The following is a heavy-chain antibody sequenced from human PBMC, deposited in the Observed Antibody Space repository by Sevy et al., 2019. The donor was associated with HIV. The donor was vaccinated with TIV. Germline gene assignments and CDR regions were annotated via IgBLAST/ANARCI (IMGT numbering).Heavy chain of an antibody. CDR2: IYSCGST. CDR1: GFTVSSNY. Sequence: GGSLRLSCAASGFTVSSNYMSWVRQAPGKGLEWVSVIYSCGSTYYADSVKGRFTISRDNSKNTLYLQMNSLRAEDTAVYYCAAHTAMVRGEDYWGQGTLVTVSS. V-gene: IGHV3-53*01. J-gene: IGHJ4*02. CDR3: AAHTAMVRGEDY. D-gene: IGHD5-18*01.